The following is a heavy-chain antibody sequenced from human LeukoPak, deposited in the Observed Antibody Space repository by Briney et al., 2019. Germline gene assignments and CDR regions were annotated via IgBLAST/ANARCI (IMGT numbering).Heavy chain of an antibody. Sequence: GRSLRLSCAASGFPFDDYAMNWVRQAPGKGLEWVSGISWNSGAIGYADPVKGRFTISRDNAKTSLYLQMNSLRAEDTALYYCAKDNLYAFDIWGQGTMVTVSS. CDR2: ISWNSGAI. CDR3: AKDNLYAFDI. V-gene: IGHV3-9*01. CDR1: GFPFDDYA. J-gene: IGHJ3*02.